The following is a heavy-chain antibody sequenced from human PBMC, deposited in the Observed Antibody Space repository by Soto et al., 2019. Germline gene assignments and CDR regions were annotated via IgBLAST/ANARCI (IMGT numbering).Heavy chain of an antibody. J-gene: IGHJ6*02. V-gene: IGHV5-10-1*01. CDR1: GYSFTTYW. CDR3: ERLENRYYNYYGLDV. CDR2: IDPGDSST. Sequence: GESLKISCQGSGYSFTTYWISWVRQMPGKGLEWMGKIDPGDSSTNYSPSFRGNITISVDRSINTSHLQFSSLKAADTAVYYWERLENRYYNYYGLDVWGQGTMVTVYS.